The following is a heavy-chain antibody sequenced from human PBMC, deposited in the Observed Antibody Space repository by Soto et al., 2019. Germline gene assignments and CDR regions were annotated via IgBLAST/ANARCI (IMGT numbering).Heavy chain of an antibody. Sequence: SETLSLTCAVYGGSFSGYYWSWIRQPPGKGLEWIGEINHSGSTNYNPSLKSRVTISVDTSKNQFSLKLSSVTAADTAMYYCARHDYSSGTYYGMDVWGQGTTVTVSS. V-gene: IGHV4-34*01. CDR1: GGSFSGYY. J-gene: IGHJ6*02. CDR2: INHSGST. CDR3: ARHDYSSGTYYGMDV. D-gene: IGHD6-25*01.